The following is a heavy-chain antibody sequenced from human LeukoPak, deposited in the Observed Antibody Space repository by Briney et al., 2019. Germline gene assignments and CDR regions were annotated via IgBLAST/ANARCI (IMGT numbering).Heavy chain of an antibody. CDR2: IYSDGST. J-gene: IGHJ6*02. V-gene: IGHV3-53*04. D-gene: IGHD6-25*01. Sequence: GGSLRLSCAASGFTVSRNYMSWVRQAPGKGLEWVSVIYSDGSTYYADSVKGQFTISKHNSKNTLYLQMNSLRGEDTAVYYCARDIVAAGGPVYGMDVWGQGTTVSVSS. CDR1: GFTVSRNY. CDR3: ARDIVAAGGPVYGMDV.